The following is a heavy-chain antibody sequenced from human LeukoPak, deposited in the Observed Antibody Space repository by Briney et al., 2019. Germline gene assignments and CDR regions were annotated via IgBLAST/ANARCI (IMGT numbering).Heavy chain of an antibody. CDR2: INAGNGNT. V-gene: IGHV1-3*01. CDR1: GFTFTNYA. J-gene: IGHJ5*02. Sequence: GASVKVSCKASGFTFTNYAIHWVRQAPGQRLEWMGWINAGNGNTKYSQKFQGRVTITRDTSASTAYMELSSLKSDDTAVYYCARLEYDFWSGHPLANWFDPWGQGTLVTVSS. CDR3: ARLEYDFWSGHPLANWFDP. D-gene: IGHD3-3*01.